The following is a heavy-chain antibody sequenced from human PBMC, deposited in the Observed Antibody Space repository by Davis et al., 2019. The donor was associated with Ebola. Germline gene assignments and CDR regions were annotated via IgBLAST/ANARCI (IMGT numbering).Heavy chain of an antibody. J-gene: IGHJ6*03. D-gene: IGHD3-3*01. Sequence: GESLKISCKGSGYSFTGNSFTTYWITWVRQMPGKGLEWMGRIDPSDSYTNYSPSFQGHVTLAADKSLSTAYLQWGSLKASDTAIYYCARGILGRGALDYMDVWGKGTTVIVSS. CDR2: IDPSDSYT. CDR3: ARGILGRGALDYMDV. CDR1: GYSFTGNSFTTYW. V-gene: IGHV5-10-1*01.